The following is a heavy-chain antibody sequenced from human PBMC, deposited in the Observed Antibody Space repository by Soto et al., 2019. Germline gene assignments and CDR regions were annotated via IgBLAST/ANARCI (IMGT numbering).Heavy chain of an antibody. V-gene: IGHV1-69*01. CDR2: IIPIFGTA. D-gene: IGHD1-26*01. CDR3: ARDPPSGSYYDGGYYYYGMDV. Sequence: QVPLVQSGAEVKKPGSSVKVSCKASGGTFSSYAISWVRQAPGQGLEWMGGIIPIFGTANYAQKFQGRVTITADESTSTAYMELSSLRSEDTAVYYCARDPPSGSYYDGGYYYYGMDVWGQGTTVTVSS. J-gene: IGHJ6*02. CDR1: GGTFSSYA.